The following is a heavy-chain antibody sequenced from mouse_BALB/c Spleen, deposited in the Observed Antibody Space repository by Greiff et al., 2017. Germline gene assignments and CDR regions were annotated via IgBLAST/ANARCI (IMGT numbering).Heavy chain of an antibody. CDR1: GFDFSRYW. CDR2: INPGSSTI. V-gene: IGHV4-2*02. J-gene: IGHJ1*01. D-gene: IGHD1-1*01. CDR3: ARSYGSSYEYFDV. Sequence: EVQLVESGGGLVQPGGSLNLSCAASGFDFSRYWMSWARQAPGKGQEWIGEINPGSSTINYTPSLKDKFIISRDNAKNTLYLQMSKVRSEDTALYYCARSYGSSYEYFDVWGAGTTVTVSS.